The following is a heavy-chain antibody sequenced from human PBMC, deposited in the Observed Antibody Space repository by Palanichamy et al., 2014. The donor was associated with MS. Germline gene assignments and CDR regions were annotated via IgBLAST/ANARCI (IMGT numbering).Heavy chain of an antibody. D-gene: IGHD6-19*01. CDR1: GGSISNYY. CDR2: IYNSGST. Sequence: QVQLQESGPGLVKPSETLSLTCTVSGGSISNYYWSWIRQPPGKGLEWIGFIYNSGSTNYNPSLESRVTISVDTSKNQFSLKLSSVTAADTAVYYCARHGREVGIALAGNGFYFDYWGQGTLVTVSS. CDR3: ARHGREVGIALAGNGFYFDY. J-gene: IGHJ4*02. V-gene: IGHV4-59*01.